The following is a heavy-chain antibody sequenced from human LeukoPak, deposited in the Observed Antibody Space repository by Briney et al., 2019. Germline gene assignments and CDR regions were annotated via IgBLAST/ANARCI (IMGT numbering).Heavy chain of an antibody. V-gene: IGHV4-39*07. Sequence: PSETLSLTCTVSGGSISSSSYYWGWIRQPPGKGLEWIGSIYYSGSTYYNPSLKSRVTISVDTSKNQFSLKLSSVTAADTAVYYCARGGYSYGSVGLFGYFDLWGRGTLVTVSS. CDR3: ARGGYSYGSVGLFGYFDL. CDR2: IYYSGST. CDR1: GGSISSSSYY. J-gene: IGHJ2*01. D-gene: IGHD5-18*01.